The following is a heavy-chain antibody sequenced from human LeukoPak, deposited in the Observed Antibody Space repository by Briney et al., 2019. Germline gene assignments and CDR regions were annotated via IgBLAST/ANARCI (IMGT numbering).Heavy chain of an antibody. J-gene: IGHJ4*02. CDR3: ARSDYDILTGYPNPLDY. V-gene: IGHV4-30-2*01. D-gene: IGHD3-9*01. CDR1: GGSLSSGGYY. CDR2: IYHSGST. Sequence: PSETLSLTCTVSGGSLSSGGYYWSWIRQPPGKGLEWIGYIYHSGSTYYNPSLKSRVTISVDRSKNQFSLKLSSVTAADTAVYYCARSDYDILTGYPNPLDYWGQGTLVTVSS.